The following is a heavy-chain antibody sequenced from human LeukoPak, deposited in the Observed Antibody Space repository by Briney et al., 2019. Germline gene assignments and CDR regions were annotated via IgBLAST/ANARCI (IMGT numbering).Heavy chain of an antibody. J-gene: IGHJ5*02. CDR1: GGSISSYY. Sequence: SETLSLTCTVSGGSISSYYWSWIRQPAGKGLEWIGRIYTSGSTNYNPSLKSRVTMSVDTSKNQFSLKLSSVTAADTAVYYCARDIVVVVAATEYNWFDPWGRGTLVTVSS. CDR3: ARDIVVVVAATEYNWFDP. CDR2: IYTSGST. V-gene: IGHV4-4*07. D-gene: IGHD2-15*01.